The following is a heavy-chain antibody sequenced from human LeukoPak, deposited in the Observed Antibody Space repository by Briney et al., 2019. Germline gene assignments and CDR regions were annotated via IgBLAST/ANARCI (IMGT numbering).Heavy chain of an antibody. CDR2: IYYSDST. CDR3: ARFPGSAEYRHYYYMDV. V-gene: IGHV4-59*01. CDR1: GGSISSYY. Sequence: SETLSLTCTVSGGSISSYYWSWIRQPPGKGLECIGYIYYSDSTNYNPSLKSRVTVSVDTSKNQFSLKLSSVTAADTAVYYCARFPGSAEYRHYYYMDVWGKGTTVTVSS. D-gene: IGHD2-15*01. J-gene: IGHJ6*03.